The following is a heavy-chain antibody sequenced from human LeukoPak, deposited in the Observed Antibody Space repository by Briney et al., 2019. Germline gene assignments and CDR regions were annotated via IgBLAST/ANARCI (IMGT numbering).Heavy chain of an antibody. Sequence: ASLKVSCKASGYTFTGYYMHWVRQAPGQGLEWMGRINPNSGGTNYAQKFQGRVTMTRDTSISTAYMELSRLRSDDTAVYYCARARAIAVADRPYYYYYMDVWGKGTTVTVSS. J-gene: IGHJ6*03. CDR1: GYTFTGYY. V-gene: IGHV1-2*06. CDR3: ARARAIAVADRPYYYYYMDV. CDR2: INPNSGGT. D-gene: IGHD6-19*01.